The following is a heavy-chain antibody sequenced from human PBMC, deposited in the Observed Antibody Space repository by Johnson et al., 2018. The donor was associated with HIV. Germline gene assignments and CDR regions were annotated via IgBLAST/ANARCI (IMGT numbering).Heavy chain of an antibody. Sequence: VQLVESGGGLVQPGGSLRLSCGASGLSVSNNYMNWVRQAPGKGLEWVSVIYSGGSTYYADSVRGRFTISRDNSRNTLYLQMSSLRAEDTAMYYCARDGESQQLPWGDAFDVWGQGTMVTVSS. CDR3: ARDGESQQLPWGDAFDV. CDR2: IYSGGST. CDR1: GLSVSNNY. V-gene: IGHV3-66*01. D-gene: IGHD6-13*01. J-gene: IGHJ3*01.